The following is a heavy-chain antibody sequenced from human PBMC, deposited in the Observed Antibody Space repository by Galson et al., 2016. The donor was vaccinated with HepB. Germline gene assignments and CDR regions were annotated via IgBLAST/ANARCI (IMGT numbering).Heavy chain of an antibody. Sequence: CAASGFTFSSYWMQWVRQSPGKGLVWVSRIDTDGSGTSYADSVRGRFTISRDNANNTLYLHMNTLRAEDTAVYYCARDDYSTSWFPDFWGRGTPVTVSS. V-gene: IGHV3-74*01. CDR2: IDTDGSGT. CDR1: GFTFSSYW. CDR3: ARDDYSTSWFPDF. J-gene: IGHJ4*02. D-gene: IGHD6-13*01.